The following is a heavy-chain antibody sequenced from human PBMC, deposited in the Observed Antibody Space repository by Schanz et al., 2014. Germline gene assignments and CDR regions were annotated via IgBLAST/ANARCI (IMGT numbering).Heavy chain of an antibody. CDR2: IYIGGNT. CDR3: ARGGPAYYFDD. CDR1: GFSFSSYA. Sequence: EVQLLESGGGLVEPGGSLRLSCAASGFSFSSYAMGWVRQARGKGLEWVSFIYIGGNTYYADSVKGRFTISRDNSKNTVYIQMNSLRAEDTAVYYCARGGPAYYFDDWGQGTLVTVSS. J-gene: IGHJ4*02. V-gene: IGHV3-66*01.